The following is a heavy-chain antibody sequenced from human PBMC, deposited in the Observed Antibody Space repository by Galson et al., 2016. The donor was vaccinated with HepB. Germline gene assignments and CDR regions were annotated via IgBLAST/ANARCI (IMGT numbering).Heavy chain of an antibody. D-gene: IGHD5-18*01. CDR2: ISFEGTNT. CDR1: GFAFSNYG. Sequence: SLRLSCAASGFAFSNYGMHWVRQAPGKGLEWVAVISFEGTNTYYAQSVKGRFTISRDNSRNTVYPDMNSLRAEDTAIYYCAKDDSEYNYGWGYYYFSVMDVWGQGTTVTVS. CDR3: AKDDSEYNYGWGYYYFSVMDV. V-gene: IGHV3-30*18. J-gene: IGHJ6*02.